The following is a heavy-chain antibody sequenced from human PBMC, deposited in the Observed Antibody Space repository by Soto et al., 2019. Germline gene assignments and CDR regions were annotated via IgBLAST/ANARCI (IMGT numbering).Heavy chain of an antibody. D-gene: IGHD4-17*01. CDR3: AKIPIMTTVTHYFDY. Sequence: DVQLLESGGGLVQPGGSLRLSCAASGFTFSSYAMSWVRQAPGKGLEWVSTINGGDGSTYYGDPVKGRFTISRDDSKNTLYLQMNSLRAEDTAVYYCAKIPIMTTVTHYFDYWGQGTLVTVSS. CDR2: INGGDGST. V-gene: IGHV3-23*01. CDR1: GFTFSSYA. J-gene: IGHJ4*02.